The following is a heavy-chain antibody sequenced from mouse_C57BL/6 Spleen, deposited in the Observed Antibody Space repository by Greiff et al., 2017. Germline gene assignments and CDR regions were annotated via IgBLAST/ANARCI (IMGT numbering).Heavy chain of an antibody. D-gene: IGHD4-1*01. CDR1: GYSITSGYY. J-gene: IGHJ1*03. V-gene: IGHV3-6*01. CDR2: ISYDGSN. CDR3: ARDRSGSGTGDWYFDV. Sequence: EVKLMESGPGLVKPSQSLSLTCSVTGYSITSGYYWNWIRQFPGNKLEWMGYISYDGSNNYNPSLKNRISITRDTSKNQFFLKLNSVTTEDTATYYCARDRSGSGTGDWYFDVWGTGTTVTVSS.